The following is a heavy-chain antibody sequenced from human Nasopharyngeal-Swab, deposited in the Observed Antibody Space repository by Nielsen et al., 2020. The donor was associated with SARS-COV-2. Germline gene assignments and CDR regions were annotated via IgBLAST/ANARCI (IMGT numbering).Heavy chain of an antibody. D-gene: IGHD3-10*01. J-gene: IGHJ6*02. Sequence: WIRQPPGKGLEWIASIYYRGSAYYNPSLESRLTISVDTSTNHFSLKLTSVTAADTAVYYCAKHPDGRWFGELSYYYYGLDVWGQGTTVTVSS. V-gene: IGHV4-39*01. CDR2: IYYRGSA. CDR3: AKHPDGRWFGELSYYYYGLDV.